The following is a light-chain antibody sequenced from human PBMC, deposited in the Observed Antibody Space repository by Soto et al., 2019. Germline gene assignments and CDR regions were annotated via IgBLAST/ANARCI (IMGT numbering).Light chain of an antibody. J-gene: IGLJ1*01. V-gene: IGLV2-14*01. CDR1: SXDVGGYNS. CDR3: SSYTTNTGLEYV. Sequence: QSALTQPASVSGSPGQSITISCTGTSXDVGGYNSVSWYQHHPGKAPKLMIYEVSNRPSGVSDRFSGSKSGNTASLTISGLQAEDEADYYCSSYTTNTGLEYVFGTGTKVTVL. CDR2: EVS.